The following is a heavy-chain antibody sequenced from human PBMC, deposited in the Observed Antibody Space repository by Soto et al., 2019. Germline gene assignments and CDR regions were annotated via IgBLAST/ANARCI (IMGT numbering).Heavy chain of an antibody. D-gene: IGHD4-4*01. CDR2: IKSAQYGGTA. CDR3: TTHSYYAYAF. CDR1: GFTFATTW. V-gene: IGHV3-15*07. Sequence: EVQLVESGGGLAEPGGSLRLSCAASGFTFATTWMNWVRQAQGKGLEWVGQIKSAQYGGTADYAAAVKGRFFISRDDSRNIMSLQMNSLKTEDTAVYYCTTHSYYAYAFWGQGALVTVSS. J-gene: IGHJ4*02.